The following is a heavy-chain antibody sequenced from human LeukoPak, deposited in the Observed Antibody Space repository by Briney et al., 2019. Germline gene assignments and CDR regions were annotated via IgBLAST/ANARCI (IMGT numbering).Heavy chain of an antibody. V-gene: IGHV1-18*01. Sequence: ASAKVSCKASGYTFTSNGITWVRQAPGQGLEWMGWISTYNGNTNYEKKLQGRVTMTTDTSTGTAYMELRSLRSDDTAVYYCARGGASGWYSSVDYWGQGTLVTVSS. CDR1: GYTFTSNG. CDR3: ARGGASGWYSSVDY. CDR2: ISTYNGNT. D-gene: IGHD6-13*01. J-gene: IGHJ4*02.